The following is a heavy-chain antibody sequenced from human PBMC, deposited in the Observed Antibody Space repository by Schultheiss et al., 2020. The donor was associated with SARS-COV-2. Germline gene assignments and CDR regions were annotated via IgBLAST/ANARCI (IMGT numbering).Heavy chain of an antibody. CDR1: GLTFDDYA. V-gene: IGHV3-9*01. Sequence: GGSLRLSCAASGLTFDDYAMHWVRQAPGKGLEWVSGISWNSGGIGYADSVKGRFTISRDNAKNSLYLQMNSLKTEDTAVYYCTTGATPRTTDYWGQGTLVTVSS. J-gene: IGHJ4*02. CDR2: ISWNSGGI. D-gene: IGHD1-26*01. CDR3: TTGATPRTTDY.